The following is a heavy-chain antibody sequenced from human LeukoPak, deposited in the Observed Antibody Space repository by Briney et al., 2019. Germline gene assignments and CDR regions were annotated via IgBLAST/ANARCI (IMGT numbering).Heavy chain of an antibody. CDR3: AKDLVAPAAMYKQQLVGFDY. D-gene: IGHD2-2*01. Sequence: GGSLRLSCAASGFTFSSYAMSWVRQAPGKGLEWVSAISGSGGSTYYADSVKGRFTISRDNSKNTLYLQMNSLRAEDTALYYCAKDLVAPAAMYKQQLVGFDYWGKGTLVTVSS. CDR2: ISGSGGST. J-gene: IGHJ4*02. CDR1: GFTFSSYA. V-gene: IGHV3-23*01.